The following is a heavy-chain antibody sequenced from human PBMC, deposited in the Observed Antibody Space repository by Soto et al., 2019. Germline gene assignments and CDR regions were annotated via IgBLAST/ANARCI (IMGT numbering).Heavy chain of an antibody. CDR3: VREYYYTMDV. V-gene: IGHV3-11*05. Sequence: QVQLVESRGGVVRPGGSLRLSCEASGFTFRDYYMTWFRQAPGKGLEWLSYIDSSTKYTNYADSVKGRFTISRDNAKNSLYLQMNSLRADDTAVYYCVREYYYTMDVWGQGTMVTVSS. CDR1: GFTFRDYY. J-gene: IGHJ6*02. CDR2: IDSSTKYT.